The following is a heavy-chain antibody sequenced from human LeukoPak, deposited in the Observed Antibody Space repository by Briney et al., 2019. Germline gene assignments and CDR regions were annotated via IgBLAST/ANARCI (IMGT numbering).Heavy chain of an antibody. CDR2: IYYSGST. CDR3: ASYSSSSFYFDY. CDR1: GGSISSSSYY. Sequence: SETLSLTCTVSGGSISSSSYYWGWIRQPPGKGLEWIGSIYYSGSTYYNPSPKSRVTISVDTSKNQFSLKLSSVTAADTAVYYCASYSSSSFYFDYWGQGTLVTVSS. D-gene: IGHD6-6*01. J-gene: IGHJ4*02. V-gene: IGHV4-39*07.